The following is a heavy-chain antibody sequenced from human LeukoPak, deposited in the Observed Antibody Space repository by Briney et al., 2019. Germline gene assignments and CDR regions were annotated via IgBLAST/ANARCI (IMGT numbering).Heavy chain of an antibody. CDR3: AKSPSAMVRGVLDY. CDR2: INWNSGSI. Sequence: GRSLRLSCAASGFTFDDYAMHWVRQAPGKGLEWVSGINWNSGSIGYADSVKGRFTISRDNAKNSLYLQMNSLRTEDTALYYCAKSPSAMVRGVLDYWGQGTLVTVSS. CDR1: GFTFDDYA. J-gene: IGHJ4*02. V-gene: IGHV3-9*01. D-gene: IGHD3-10*01.